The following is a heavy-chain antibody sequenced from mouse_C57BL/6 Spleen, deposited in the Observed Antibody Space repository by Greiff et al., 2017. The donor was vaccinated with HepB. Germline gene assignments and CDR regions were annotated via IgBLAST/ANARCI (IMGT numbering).Heavy chain of an antibody. CDR2: IDPSDSYT. V-gene: IGHV1-50*01. CDR3: ARELSTVVADWYFDV. J-gene: IGHJ1*03. CDR1: GYTLTSYW. Sequence: QLQQPGAELVKPGASVKLSCKASGYTLTSYWMQWVKQRPGQGLEWIGEIDPSDSYTNYNQKFKGKATLTVDTSSSTAYMQLSSLTSEDSAVYYCARELSTVVADWYFDVWGTGTTVTVSS. D-gene: IGHD1-1*01.